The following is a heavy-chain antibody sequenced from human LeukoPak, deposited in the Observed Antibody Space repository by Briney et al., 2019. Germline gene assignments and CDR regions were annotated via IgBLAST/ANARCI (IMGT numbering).Heavy chain of an antibody. CDR2: IFPIFGTA. CDR1: GGTFSSYA. CDR3: ASRVGRDGYNYAFDY. V-gene: IGHV1-69*05. Sequence: ASVKVSCKASGGTFSSYAISWVRQAPGQGLEWMGGIFPIFGTANYAQKFQGRVTITTDESTSTAYMELSSLRSEDTAVYYCASRVGRDGYNYAFDYWGQGTLVTVSS. D-gene: IGHD5-24*01. J-gene: IGHJ4*02.